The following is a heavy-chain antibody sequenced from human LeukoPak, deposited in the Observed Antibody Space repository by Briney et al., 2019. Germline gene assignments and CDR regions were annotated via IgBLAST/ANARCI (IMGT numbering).Heavy chain of an antibody. CDR2: ISSSTYI. Sequence: GGSLRLSCAASGFTFNTYSMNWVRQAPGKGLEWVSSISSSTYIYYADSVKGRFTISRDNAKNSLCLQMNSLRAEDTAVYYCARHVVAVGFDYWGQGTLVTVSS. D-gene: IGHD3-22*01. CDR3: ARHVVAVGFDY. J-gene: IGHJ4*02. V-gene: IGHV3-21*01. CDR1: GFTFNTYS.